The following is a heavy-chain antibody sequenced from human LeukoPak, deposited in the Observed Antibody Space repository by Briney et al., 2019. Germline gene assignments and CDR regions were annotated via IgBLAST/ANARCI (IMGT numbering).Heavy chain of an antibody. V-gene: IGHV1-2*02. D-gene: IGHD3-3*01. Sequence: ASVKVSCKASGYTFTGYYMHWVRQAPGQGLEWMGWINPNSGGTNYAQKFQGRVTMTGDTSISTAYMELSRLRSDDTAVYYCARGQVTIFGVGGSWFDPWGQGTLVTVSS. CDR1: GYTFTGYY. J-gene: IGHJ5*02. CDR2: INPNSGGT. CDR3: ARGQVTIFGVGGSWFDP.